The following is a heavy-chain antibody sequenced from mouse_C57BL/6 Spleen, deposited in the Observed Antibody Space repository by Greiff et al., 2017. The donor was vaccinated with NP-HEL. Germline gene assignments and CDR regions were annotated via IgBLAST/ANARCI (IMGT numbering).Heavy chain of an antibody. J-gene: IGHJ1*03. CDR1: GFTFSSYA. Sequence: EVKVVESGEGLVKPGGSLKLSCAASGFTFSSYAMSWVRQTPEKRLEWVAYISSGGDYIYYADTVKGRFTISRDNARNTLYLQMSSLKSEDTAMYYCTSDGSYWYFDVWGTGTTVTVSS. CDR3: TSDGSYWYFDV. D-gene: IGHD2-3*01. V-gene: IGHV5-9-1*02. CDR2: ISSGGDYI.